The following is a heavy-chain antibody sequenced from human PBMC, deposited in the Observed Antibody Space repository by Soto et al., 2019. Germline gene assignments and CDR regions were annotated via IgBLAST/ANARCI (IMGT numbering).Heavy chain of an antibody. V-gene: IGHV3-23*01. CDR2: ISGSGGST. Sequence: GGSLRLSCAASGFTFSSYAMSWVRQAPGKGLEWVSAISGSGGSTYYADSVKGRFTISRDNSKNTLYLQMNSLRAEDTAVYYCEKDIKTDYCSSTSCYNWGKGTLVTVSS. D-gene: IGHD2-2*02. CDR3: EKDIKTDYCSSTSCYN. J-gene: IGHJ4*02. CDR1: GFTFSSYA.